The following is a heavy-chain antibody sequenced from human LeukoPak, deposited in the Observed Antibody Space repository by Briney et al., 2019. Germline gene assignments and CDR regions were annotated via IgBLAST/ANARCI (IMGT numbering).Heavy chain of an antibody. V-gene: IGHV4-39*07. D-gene: IGHD3-3*01. CDR3: ARGASFWSGYYTGLFDY. CDR2: IYYSGST. J-gene: IGHJ4*02. CDR1: GGSISSSSYY. Sequence: PSETLSLTCTVSGGSISSSSYYWGWIRQPPGKGLEWIGSIYYSGSTYYNPSLKSRVTISVDTSKNQFSLKLSSVTAADTAVYYCARGASFWSGYYTGLFDYWGQGTLVTVSS.